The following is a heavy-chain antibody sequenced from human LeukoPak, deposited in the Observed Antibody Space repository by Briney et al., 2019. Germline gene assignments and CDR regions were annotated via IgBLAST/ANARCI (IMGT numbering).Heavy chain of an antibody. CDR2: ISSSSTTI. CDR3: ARNDYDFWSGYHY. D-gene: IGHD3-3*01. V-gene: IGHV3-48*04. Sequence: GGSLRLACAASGFTLSHFGMNWVRQAPGEGLEWISYISSSSTTIYYADSVKGRFAISRDNAKNSLSLQMNSLRAEDTAVYYCARNDYDFWSGYHYWGQGTLVTVSS. CDR1: GFTLSHFG. J-gene: IGHJ4*02.